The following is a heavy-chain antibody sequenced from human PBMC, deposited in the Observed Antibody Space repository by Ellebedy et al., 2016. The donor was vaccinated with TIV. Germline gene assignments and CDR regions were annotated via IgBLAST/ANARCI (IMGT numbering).Heavy chain of an antibody. CDR3: VRFPRGAPFVEYLYYLDV. Sequence: PGGSLRLSCAASAFVYGGFCMTWVRQAPGKGLEWVSFIDSSGGDTHYADSVKGRFTISRDNARNSLYLQMNSLRVEDTAVYYCVRFPRGAPFVEYLYYLDVWGKGTTVIVSS. CDR1: AFVYGGFC. V-gene: IGHV3-21*01. D-gene: IGHD2-21*01. J-gene: IGHJ6*03. CDR2: IDSSGGDT.